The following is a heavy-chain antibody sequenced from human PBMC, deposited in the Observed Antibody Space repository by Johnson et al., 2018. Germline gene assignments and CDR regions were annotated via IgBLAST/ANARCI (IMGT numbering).Heavy chain of an antibody. CDR1: GFTFSSYS. D-gene: IGHD2-15*01. CDR3: ARKACSDGTCYLDV. V-gene: IGHV3-21*01. J-gene: IGHJ6*03. CDR2: ISTRSSFI. Sequence: EVQLLESGGGLVKPGGSLRLSCAASGFTFSSYSMNWVRQAPGKGLDWVSSISTRSSFIHYADSVKGRFTISRDNAKNSLSLQMHSLRAEDTAVYYCARKACSDGTCYLDVWGKGTTVTVSS.